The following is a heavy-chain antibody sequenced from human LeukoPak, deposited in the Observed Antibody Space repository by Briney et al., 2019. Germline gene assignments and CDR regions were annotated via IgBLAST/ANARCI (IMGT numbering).Heavy chain of an antibody. CDR1: GFTFSSYA. CDR3: ARDGGTVTKRYFDY. D-gene: IGHD4-11*01. CDR2: ISYDGSNK. V-gene: IGHV3-30*01. J-gene: IGHJ4*02. Sequence: PGGSLILSCAASGFTFSSYAMHWVRQAPGKGLEWVAVISYDGSNKYYADSVKGRFTISRDNSKNTLYLQMNSLRAEDTAVYYCARDGGTVTKRYFDYWGQGTLVTVSS.